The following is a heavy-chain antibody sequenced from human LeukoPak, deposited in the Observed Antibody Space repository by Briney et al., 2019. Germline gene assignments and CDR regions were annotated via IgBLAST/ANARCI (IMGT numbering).Heavy chain of an antibody. J-gene: IGHJ4*02. CDR2: ISSGGNSI. V-gene: IGHV3-48*04. CDR3: AAVGRSSRPGY. CDR1: GFTFSSYS. Sequence: GGSLRLSCAASGFTFSSYSMNWVRQAPGKGLEWVSYISSGGNSIYYADSVKGRFTISRDNAKNSLYLQMNSLRAGDTAVYYCAAVGRSSRPGYWGQGTLVTVSS. D-gene: IGHD6-6*01.